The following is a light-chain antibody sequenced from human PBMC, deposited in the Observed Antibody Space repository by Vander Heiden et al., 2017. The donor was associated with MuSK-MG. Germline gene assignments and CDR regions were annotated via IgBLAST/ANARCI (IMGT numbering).Light chain of an antibody. CDR3: QKYNSALFT. Sequence: IQMTQSPSSLSASVGDRVTITCWASQGISNSLAWYQQKPGKVPKLLIYAASTLQSGVPSRCSGSGSGTDFTLTISSLQPEDVATYYCQKYNSALFTFGPGTKVDIK. J-gene: IGKJ3*01. CDR1: QGISNS. V-gene: IGKV1-27*01. CDR2: AAS.